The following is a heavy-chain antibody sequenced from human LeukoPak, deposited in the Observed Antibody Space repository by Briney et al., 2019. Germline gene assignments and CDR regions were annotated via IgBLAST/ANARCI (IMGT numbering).Heavy chain of an antibody. Sequence: SETLSLTCTVSGGSISSYYWSWIRQPPGKGLEWIGYIYYSGSTNYNPSLKGRVTISVDTSKNQFSLKLSSVTAADTAVYYCARAGTNGIAARRDFDYWGQGTLVTVSS. CDR1: GGSISSYY. V-gene: IGHV4-59*01. D-gene: IGHD6-6*01. J-gene: IGHJ4*02. CDR3: ARAGTNGIAARRDFDY. CDR2: IYYSGST.